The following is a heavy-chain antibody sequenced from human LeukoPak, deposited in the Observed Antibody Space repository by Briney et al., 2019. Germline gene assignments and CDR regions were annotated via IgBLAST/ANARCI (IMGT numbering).Heavy chain of an antibody. Sequence: GESLRISCKGSGYSFTTYWISWVRQMPGKGLEWMVRIDPSDSYTTYSPSFQGHVTISADKSISTAYLQWSSLKASDTAMYFCARQYCSGGSCYHSYVYWGQGTLVTVSS. CDR3: ARQYCSGGSCYHSYVY. CDR2: IDPSDSYT. D-gene: IGHD2-15*01. CDR1: GYSFTTYW. J-gene: IGHJ4*02. V-gene: IGHV5-10-1*01.